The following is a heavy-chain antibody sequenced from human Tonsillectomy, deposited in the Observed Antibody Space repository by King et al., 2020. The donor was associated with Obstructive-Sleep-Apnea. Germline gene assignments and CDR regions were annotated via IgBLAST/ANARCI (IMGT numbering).Heavy chain of an antibody. CDR3: ARGGYSGYDLRHKLTYPVYY. CDR2: IYYSGTT. CDR1: DGSISSSSFY. Sequence: QLQLQESGPGLVKPSETLSLTCTVSDGSISSSSFYWGWIRQPPGKGLEWIGNIYYSGTTYYNPSLKSRVTMSVDTSKNQFSLKLNSVTAADTAVYYCARGGYSGYDLRHKLTYPVYYWGQGTLVTVSS. D-gene: IGHD5-12*01. V-gene: IGHV4-39*07. J-gene: IGHJ4*02.